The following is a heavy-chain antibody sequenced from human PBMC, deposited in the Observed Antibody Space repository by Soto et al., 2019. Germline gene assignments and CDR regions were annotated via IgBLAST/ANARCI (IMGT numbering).Heavy chain of an antibody. Sequence: SETLSLTCTVSGGSISSSSYYWGWIRQPPGKGLEWIGSSYYSGSTYYNPSLKSRVTISVDTSKNQFSLKLSSGTAADTAVYYCARHYDFWSGYYYYYYGMDVWGQGTTVTVSS. CDR3: ARHYDFWSGYYYYYYGMDV. V-gene: IGHV4-39*01. J-gene: IGHJ6*02. CDR2: SYYSGST. D-gene: IGHD3-3*01. CDR1: GGSISSSSYY.